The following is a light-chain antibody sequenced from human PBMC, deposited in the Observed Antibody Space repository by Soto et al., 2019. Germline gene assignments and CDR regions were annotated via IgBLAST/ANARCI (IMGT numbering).Light chain of an antibody. CDR2: DAS. CDR3: QQRSNWPPIT. J-gene: IGKJ5*01. Sequence: EIVLTQSPATLSLSPGERATISCRASQSVSSYLAWYQQKPGQAPRLLIYDASNSATGIPARFSGSGSVTDFTLTISSLEPEDFAVYYCQQRSNWPPITFGQGTRLEIK. V-gene: IGKV3-11*01. CDR1: QSVSSY.